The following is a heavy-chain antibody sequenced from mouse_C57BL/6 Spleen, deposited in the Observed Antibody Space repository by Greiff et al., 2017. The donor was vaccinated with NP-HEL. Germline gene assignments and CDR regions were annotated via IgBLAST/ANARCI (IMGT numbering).Heavy chain of an antibody. Sequence: EVKLMESGEGLVKPGGSLKLSCAASGFTFSSYAMSWVRQTPEKRLEWVAYISSGGDYIYYADTVKGRFTISRDNARNTLYLQMSSLKSEDTAMYYCTRDLAVPYWYFDVWGTGTTVTVSS. V-gene: IGHV5-9-1*02. J-gene: IGHJ1*03. CDR1: GFTFSSYA. D-gene: IGHD1-1*01. CDR2: ISSGGDYI. CDR3: TRDLAVPYWYFDV.